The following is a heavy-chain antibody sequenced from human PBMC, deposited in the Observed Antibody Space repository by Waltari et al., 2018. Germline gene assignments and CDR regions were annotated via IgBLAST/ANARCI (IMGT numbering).Heavy chain of an antibody. Sequence: EVQLVESGGGLVQPGGSLRLSCGASGSTFSRYWMSWVSQTPGKGLEWVANINYDGSQKYYVDSVKGRFTISRDNAKKSLYLQMNSLRVEDTAVYYCAKSRGFEYWGQGTLITVSS. CDR1: GSTFSRYW. J-gene: IGHJ4*02. D-gene: IGHD2-2*01. CDR2: INYDGSQK. CDR3: AKSRGFEY. V-gene: IGHV3-7*01.